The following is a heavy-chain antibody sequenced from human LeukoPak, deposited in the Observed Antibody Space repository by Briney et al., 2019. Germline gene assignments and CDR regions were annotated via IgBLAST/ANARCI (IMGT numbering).Heavy chain of an antibody. CDR3: AGIVVEYYGMDV. J-gene: IGHJ6*02. V-gene: IGHV4-59*08. Sequence: SETLSLTCTVSGGSISSYYWSWIRQPPGKGLEWIGYIYYSGSTNYNPSLKSRVTISVDTSKNQFSLKLSSVTAADTAVYYCAGIVVEYYGMDVWGQGTTVTVSS. CDR1: GGSISSYY. CDR2: IYYSGST. D-gene: IGHD6-19*01.